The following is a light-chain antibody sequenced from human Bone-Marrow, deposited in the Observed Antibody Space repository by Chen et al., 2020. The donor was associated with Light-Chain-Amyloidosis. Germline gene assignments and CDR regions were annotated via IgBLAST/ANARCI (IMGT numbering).Light chain of an antibody. V-gene: IGKV1-6*02. CDR1: QGIRND. CDR3: LQDYNYPWT. J-gene: IGKJ1*01. CDR2: AAS. Sequence: AIQMTQSPSSLSTSVGDRVTITCRASQGIRNDLNWYQQKPGKAPKLLINAASTLQSGVPSRFSGSGSGTDFSLTISSLQPEDVVTYYCLQDYNYPWTFGQGTKVEIK.